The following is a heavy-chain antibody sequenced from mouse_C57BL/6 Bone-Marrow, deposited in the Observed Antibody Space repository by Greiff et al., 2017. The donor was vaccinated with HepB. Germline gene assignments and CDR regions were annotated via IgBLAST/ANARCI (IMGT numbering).Heavy chain of an antibody. CDR3: ARFPYYYGSSYEAMDY. D-gene: IGHD1-1*01. J-gene: IGHJ4*01. CDR1: GYTFTSYW. CDR2: IYPGDGDT. Sequence: VQLQQPGAELVKPGASVKVSCKASGYTFTSYWMHWVKQRPGQGLEWIGRIYPGDGDTNCNGKFKGKATLTADKSSSTAYMQLSSLTSEDSAVYFCARFPYYYGSSYEAMDYWGQGTSVTVSS. V-gene: IGHV1-82*01.